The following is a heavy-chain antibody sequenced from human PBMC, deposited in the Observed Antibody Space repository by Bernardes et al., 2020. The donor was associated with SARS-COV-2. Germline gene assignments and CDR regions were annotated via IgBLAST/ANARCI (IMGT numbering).Heavy chain of an antibody. J-gene: IGHJ6*02. CDR1: GGPIGSHY. CDR2: VYFTGNT. D-gene: IGHD6-13*01. V-gene: IGHV4-59*11. Sequence: SETLSLSCTVSGGPIGSHYWSWIRQSPGKGLEWIGNVYFTGNTKLNPSLRSRGIIGIDTSKSQFSLRLNSVTAADAAVYYCARDVFLGSSWDQSYYGMDVWGQGTTVTVSS. CDR3: ARDVFLGSSWDQSYYGMDV.